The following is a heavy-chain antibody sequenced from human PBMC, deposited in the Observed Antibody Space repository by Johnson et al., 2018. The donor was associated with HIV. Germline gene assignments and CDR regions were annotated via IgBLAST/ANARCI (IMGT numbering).Heavy chain of an antibody. CDR1: GFTVSSNY. Sequence: VQLVESGGGLVQPGGSLRLSCAASGFTVSSNYMSWVRQAPGKGLEWVSAIGTAGDTYYPGSVKGRFTISRENAKNSLYLQMNSLRAGDTAVYYCAREAESVVVVAATRGAFDIWGQGTMVTVSS. D-gene: IGHD2-15*01. J-gene: IGHJ3*02. CDR2: IGTAGDT. CDR3: AREAESVVVVAATRGAFDI. V-gene: IGHV3-13*01.